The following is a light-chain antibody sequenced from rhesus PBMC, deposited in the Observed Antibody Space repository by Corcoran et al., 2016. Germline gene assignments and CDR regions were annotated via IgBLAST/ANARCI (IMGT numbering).Light chain of an antibody. CDR1: ERVSVFGIHL. V-gene: IGKV7-13*01. CDR3: LQSKNSWT. J-gene: IGKJ1*01. CDR2: QTS. Sequence: DIVLTQSPASLAVSPGQRATITCRASERVSVFGIHLIHWYQQKPGQPPKPLISQTSNKDTRVPARFSGSGSGTDFPLAINPVEADDAAEYYCLQSKNSWTFGQGTKVEIK.